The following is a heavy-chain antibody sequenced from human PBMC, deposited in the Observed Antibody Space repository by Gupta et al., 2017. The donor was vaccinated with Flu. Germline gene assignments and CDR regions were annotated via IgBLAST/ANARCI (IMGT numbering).Heavy chain of an antibody. Sequence: TWVRQVPGQGLEWLGGIIPLFGSTNYAQKFQDSVTITADKSASTVYLELTNLRSEDTAIYYCARDQSLLAALQASDNWFDPWGQGTLVTVSS. D-gene: IGHD2-15*01. V-gene: IGHV1-69*06. CDR2: IIPLFGST. J-gene: IGHJ5*02. CDR3: ARDQSLLAALQASDNWFDP.